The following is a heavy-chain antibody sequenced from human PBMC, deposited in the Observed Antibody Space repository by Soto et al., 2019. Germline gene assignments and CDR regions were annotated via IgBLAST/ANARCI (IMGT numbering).Heavy chain of an antibody. J-gene: IGHJ4*02. CDR1: GYTFTSYG. D-gene: IGHD3-22*01. V-gene: IGHV1-18*01. CDR2: SSAYNGNT. Sequence: ASVKVSGKASGYTFTSYGISWVRQAPGQGLEWMGWSSAYNGNTNYAQKLQGRVTMTTDTSTSTAYMELRSLRSDDTALYYCASSKYYYDSRGYYSDYWGQGTLVTVSS. CDR3: ASSKYYYDSRGYYSDY.